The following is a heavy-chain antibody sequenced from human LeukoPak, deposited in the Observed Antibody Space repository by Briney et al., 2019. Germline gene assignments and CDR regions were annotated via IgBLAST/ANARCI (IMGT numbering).Heavy chain of an antibody. CDR2: INHSGST. CDR3: ARVMKYGFPYYYDSSGYQPFDP. Sequence: SETLSLTCAVYGGSFSGDYWSWIRQPPGKGLEWIGEINHSGSTNYNPSLKRRVIISVDTSKNQFSLKLSSVTAADTAVYYCARVMKYGFPYYYDSSGYQPFDPWGQGTLVTVSS. V-gene: IGHV4-34*01. J-gene: IGHJ5*02. D-gene: IGHD3-22*01. CDR1: GGSFSGDY.